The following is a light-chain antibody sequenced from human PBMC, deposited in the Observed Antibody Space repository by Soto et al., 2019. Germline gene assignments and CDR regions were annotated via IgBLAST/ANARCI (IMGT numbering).Light chain of an antibody. J-gene: IGLJ1*01. CDR1: SSDVGRYNR. V-gene: IGLV2-18*01. CDR2: EVS. Sequence: QSVLTQPPSVSGSAGQSVPISCTGTSSDVGRYNRVSWYQQPPGTAPKLMIYEVSNRPSGVPDRFSGSKSGNTASLTISGLQAEDEADYYCSLYIGSTTFVFGTGTKVTVL. CDR3: SLYIGSTTFV.